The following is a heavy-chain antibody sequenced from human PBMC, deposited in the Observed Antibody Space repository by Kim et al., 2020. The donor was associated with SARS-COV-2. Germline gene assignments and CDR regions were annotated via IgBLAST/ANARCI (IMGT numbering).Heavy chain of an antibody. V-gene: IGHV4-34*01. J-gene: IGHJ4*02. CDR3: ARGRHYYDGHLGY. Sequence: LSLTFSFSFWSFSGYYWSWVRQPPGKGLEWIGEINHSGSTNYNPSLKSRVTISVDTSKNQFSLKLSSVTAADTAVYYCARGRHYYDGHLGYWGQGTL. CDR1: FWSFSGYY. D-gene: IGHD3-22*01. CDR2: INHSGST.